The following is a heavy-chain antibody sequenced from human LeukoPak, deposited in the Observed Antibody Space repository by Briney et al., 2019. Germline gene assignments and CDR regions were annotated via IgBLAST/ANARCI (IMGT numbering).Heavy chain of an antibody. V-gene: IGHV3-53*01. CDR3: AGKQGSGSLRLLDY. J-gene: IGHJ4*02. D-gene: IGHD3-10*01. CDR2: IYSGGHI. CDR1: GFTFSNAW. Sequence: PGGYLRLSCAASGFTFSNAWMSWVRQAPGKGLEWVSGIYSGGHIYYADSVKGRFTISRDNSKNTLYLQMNSLRAEDTAVYYCAGKQGSGSLRLLDYWGLGHMVTVSS.